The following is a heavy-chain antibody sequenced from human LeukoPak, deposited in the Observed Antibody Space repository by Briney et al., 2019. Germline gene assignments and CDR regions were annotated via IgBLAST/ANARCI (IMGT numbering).Heavy chain of an antibody. CDR2: IYHSGST. CDR3: ARDNIVVYAKYFDY. D-gene: IGHD2-8*02. J-gene: IGHJ4*02. V-gene: IGHV4-38-2*02. Sequence: ASETLSLTCTVSGYSISSGYYWGWIRQPPGKGLEWIGSIYHSGSTNYNPSLKSRVTISVDTSKNQFSLKLSSVTAADTAVYYCARDNIVVYAKYFDYWGQGTLVTVSS. CDR1: GYSISSGYY.